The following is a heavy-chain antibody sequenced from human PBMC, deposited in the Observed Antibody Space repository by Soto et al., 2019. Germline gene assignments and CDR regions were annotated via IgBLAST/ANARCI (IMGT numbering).Heavy chain of an antibody. J-gene: IGHJ5*02. V-gene: IGHV4-59*12. CDR3: ARGILRRSSLLRYPNWFDP. Sequence: SETLSLTCTVSGGSISSYYWSWIRQPPGKGLEWIGYIYHTGSTNYNPSLKSRVTISVDTSKNQFSLKLSSVTAADTAVYYCARGILRRSSLLRYPNWFDPWGQGTLVTVSS. D-gene: IGHD3-9*01. CDR1: GGSISSYY. CDR2: IYHTGST.